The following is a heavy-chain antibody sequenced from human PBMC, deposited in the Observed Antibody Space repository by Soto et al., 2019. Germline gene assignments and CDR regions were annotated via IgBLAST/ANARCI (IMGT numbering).Heavy chain of an antibody. J-gene: IGHJ5*02. Sequence: QVQLVQSGAEVKKPGASVKVSCKASGYTFTSYDINWVRQATGQGPEWMGWMNPNSGNTGYAQKFQGRVTMTRNTSISTAYMELSSLRSEDTAVYYCARGYCSSTSCYVAGDWFDPWGQGTLVTVSS. CDR2: MNPNSGNT. V-gene: IGHV1-8*01. CDR3: ARGYCSSTSCYVAGDWFDP. D-gene: IGHD2-2*01. CDR1: GYTFTSYD.